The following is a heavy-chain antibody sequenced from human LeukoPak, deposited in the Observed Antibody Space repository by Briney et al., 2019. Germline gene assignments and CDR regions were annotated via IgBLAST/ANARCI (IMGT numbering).Heavy chain of an antibody. CDR3: ARGMVRSYYGLDV. CDR1: GFTVNSNY. CDR2: IYSGGGT. V-gene: IGHV3-53*01. D-gene: IGHD3-10*01. J-gene: IGHJ6*02. Sequence: GGFLRLSCAASGFTVNSNYIHWVRQAPGKGLEWVSVIYSGGGTLYADSVKGRFTISRDISKNTVFLQMNSVRTEDTALYHCARGMVRSYYGLDVWGQGTTVIVSS.